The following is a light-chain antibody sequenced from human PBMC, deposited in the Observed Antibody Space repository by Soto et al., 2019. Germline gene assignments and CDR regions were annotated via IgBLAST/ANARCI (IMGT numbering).Light chain of an antibody. CDR2: PAS. CDR3: QQYASARRT. J-gene: IGKJ2*01. V-gene: IGKV3-20*01. CDR1: QSVSRNF. Sequence: ENVLTQSPGTLSLSPGERATLSCRASQSVSRNFLAWYQQKPGQAPRLLIYPASNRATGIPDRFSGSGSGTDFTLTISRLEPEDFAMYYCQQYASARRTFGQGTNLEIK.